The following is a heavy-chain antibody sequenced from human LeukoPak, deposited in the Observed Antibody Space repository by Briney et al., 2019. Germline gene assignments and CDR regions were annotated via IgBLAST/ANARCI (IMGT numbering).Heavy chain of an antibody. Sequence: KASETLSLTCAVYGGSFSGYYWSWIRQPPGKGLEWIGYIYYSGSTNYNPSLKSRVTTSVDTSKNQFSLKLSSVTAADTAVYYCATTRGYCSGGSCFYFDYWGQGTLVTVSS. CDR3: ATTRGYCSGGSCFYFDY. CDR1: GGSFSGYY. D-gene: IGHD2-15*01. V-gene: IGHV4-59*08. J-gene: IGHJ4*02. CDR2: IYYSGST.